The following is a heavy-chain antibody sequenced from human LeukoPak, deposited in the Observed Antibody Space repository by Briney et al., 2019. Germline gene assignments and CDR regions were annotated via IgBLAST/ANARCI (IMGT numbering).Heavy chain of an antibody. CDR2: INHSGST. V-gene: IGHV4-34*01. CDR1: GGSFSGYC. J-gene: IGHJ6*02. D-gene: IGHD4-17*01. CDR3: ARSENDYGDYYYYGMDV. Sequence: SETLSLTCAVYGGSFSGYCWSWIRQPPGKGLEWIGEINHSGSTNYNPSLKSRVTISVDTSKNQFSLKLSSVTAADTAVYYCARSENDYGDYYYYGMDVWGQGTTVTVSS.